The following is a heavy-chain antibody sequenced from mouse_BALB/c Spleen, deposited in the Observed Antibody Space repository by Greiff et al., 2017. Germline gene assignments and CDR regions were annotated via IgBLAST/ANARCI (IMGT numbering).Heavy chain of an antibody. V-gene: IGHV5-6-5*01. Sequence: EVKLMESGGGLVKPGGSLKLSCAASGFTFSSYAMSWVRQTPEKRLEWVASISSGGSTYYPDSVKGRFTISRDNARNILYLQMSSLRSEDTAMYYCARRDYLDYWGQGTSVTVSS. CDR3: ARRDYLDY. D-gene: IGHD1-1*02. CDR1: GFTFSSYA. CDR2: ISSGGST. J-gene: IGHJ4*01.